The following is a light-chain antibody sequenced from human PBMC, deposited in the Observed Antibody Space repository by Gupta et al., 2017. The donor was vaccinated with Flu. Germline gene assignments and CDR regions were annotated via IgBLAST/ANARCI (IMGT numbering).Light chain of an antibody. Sequence: QSALTQPASVSGSPGQSITMSCTGTSSDIGASNYVSWYQQHPGKAPKLMIYVVSYRPSGVSNRFSGSKSGNTASLTISGLQAEDEADYYCSSYSSSSTLVVFGPGTKVTVL. CDR2: VVS. J-gene: IGLJ1*01. CDR3: SSYSSSSTLVV. V-gene: IGLV2-14*01. CDR1: SSDIGASNY.